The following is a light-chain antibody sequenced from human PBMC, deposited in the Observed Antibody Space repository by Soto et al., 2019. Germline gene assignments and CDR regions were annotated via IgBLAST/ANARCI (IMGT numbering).Light chain of an antibody. Sequence: DIQMTQSPSSLSASVGDRVTITCRASQSISSYLNWYQQKPGKAPKLLIYAASSLQSGVPSRFSGSGSGTDFTLTISSLQSDDFAVYYCQQYLDWPRTFGQGTKVEIK. CDR1: QSISSY. V-gene: IGKV1-39*01. J-gene: IGKJ1*01. CDR3: QQYLDWPRT. CDR2: AAS.